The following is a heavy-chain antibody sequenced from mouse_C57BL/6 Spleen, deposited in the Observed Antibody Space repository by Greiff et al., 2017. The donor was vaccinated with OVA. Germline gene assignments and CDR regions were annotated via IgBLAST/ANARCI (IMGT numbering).Heavy chain of an antibody. CDR2: IYPGDGDT. CDR1: GYAFSSSW. J-gene: IGHJ1*03. D-gene: IGHD1-1*01. CDR3: ERDYGSSLYWYFDV. Sequence: QVQLQQSGPELVKPGASVKISCKASGYAFSSSWMNWVKQRPGKGLEWIGRIYPGDGDTNYNGKFKGKATLTADKSSSTAYMQLSSLTSEDSAVYVCERDYGSSLYWYFDVWGTGTTVTVSS. V-gene: IGHV1-82*01.